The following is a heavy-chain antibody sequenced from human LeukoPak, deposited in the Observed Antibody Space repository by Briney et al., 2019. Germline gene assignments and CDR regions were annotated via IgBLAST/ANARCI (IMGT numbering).Heavy chain of an antibody. D-gene: IGHD3-3*01. J-gene: IGHJ4*02. V-gene: IGHV3-23*01. CDR3: ARVYYYDFWSGYYHDY. CDR1: GFTFSSYA. CDR2: ISGSGGST. Sequence: GGSLRLSCAASGFTFSSYAMSWVRQAPGKGLEWVSAISGSGGSTYYADSVKGRFTISRDNSKNTLYLQMNSLRAEDTAVYYCARVYYYDFWSGYYHDYWGQGTLVTVSS.